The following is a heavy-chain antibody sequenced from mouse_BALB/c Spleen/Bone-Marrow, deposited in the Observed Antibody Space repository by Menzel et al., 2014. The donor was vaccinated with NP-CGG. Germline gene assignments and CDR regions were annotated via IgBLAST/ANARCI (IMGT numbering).Heavy chain of an antibody. Sequence: VHLVESGPELVKPGASVRISCKASGYTFTSYYIHRVKQRPGQGLEWIGWIYPGNVNTKYNEKFKGKATLTADKSSSTAYMQLSSLTSEDSAVYFCARGGDYDWFAYWGQGTLVTVSA. CDR1: GYTFTSYY. V-gene: IGHV1S56*01. CDR3: ARGGDYDWFAY. CDR2: IYPGNVNT. J-gene: IGHJ3*01. D-gene: IGHD2-4*01.